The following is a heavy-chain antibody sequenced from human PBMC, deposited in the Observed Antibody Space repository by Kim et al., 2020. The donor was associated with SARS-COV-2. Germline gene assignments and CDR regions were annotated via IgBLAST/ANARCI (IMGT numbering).Heavy chain of an antibody. D-gene: IGHD6-13*01. CDR1: GYTFTSYA. J-gene: IGHJ3*02. CDR3: ARDSNLGSSWYKGAFDI. Sequence: ASVKVSCKASGYTFTSYAMNWVRQAPGQGLEWMGWINTNTGNPTYAQGFTGRFVFSLDTSVSTAYLQISSLKAEDTAVYYCARDSNLGSSWYKGAFDIWGQGTMVTVSS. V-gene: IGHV7-4-1*02. CDR2: INTNTGNP.